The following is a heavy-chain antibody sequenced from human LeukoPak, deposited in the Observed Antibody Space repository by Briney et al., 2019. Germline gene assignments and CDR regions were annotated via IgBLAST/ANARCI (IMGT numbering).Heavy chain of an antibody. V-gene: IGHV3-23*01. CDR3: AKDGDAFVAFDI. Sequence: GGSLRLSCAASGFTFSSYAMSWVRQAPGKGLEWVLAISGSGGSTYYADSVKGRFTISRDNSKNTLYLQMNSLRAEDTAVYYCAKDGDAFVAFDIWAQGTMVTVSS. J-gene: IGHJ3*02. CDR1: GFTFSSYA. D-gene: IGHD7-27*01. CDR2: ISGSGGST.